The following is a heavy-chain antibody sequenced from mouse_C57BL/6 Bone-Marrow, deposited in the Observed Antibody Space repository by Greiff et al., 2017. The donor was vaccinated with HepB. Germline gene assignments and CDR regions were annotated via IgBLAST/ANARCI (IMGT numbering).Heavy chain of an antibody. CDR1: GYTFTSYG. V-gene: IGHV1-81*01. CDR2: IYPRSGNT. CDR3: ARRTLPYFDY. J-gene: IGHJ2*01. Sequence: QVQLKESGAELARPGASVKLSCKASGYTFTSYGISWVKQRTGQGLEWIGEIYPRSGNTYYNEKFKGKATLTADKSSSTAYMELRSLTSEDSAVYFCARRTLPYFDYWGQGTTLTVSS.